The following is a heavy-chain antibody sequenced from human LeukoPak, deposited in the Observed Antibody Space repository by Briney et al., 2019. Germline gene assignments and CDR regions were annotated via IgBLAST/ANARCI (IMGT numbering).Heavy chain of an antibody. V-gene: IGHV4-59*01. CDR1: GGSISSYY. Sequence: SETLSLTCTVSGGSISSYYWSWIRQPPGKGLGWIGYIYYSGSTNYNPSLKSRVTISVDTSKNQFSLKLSSVTAADTAVYYCARESSNDYVWGSYRYFDYWGQGTLVTVSS. CDR3: ARESSNDYVWGSYRYFDY. J-gene: IGHJ4*02. D-gene: IGHD3-16*02. CDR2: IYYSGST.